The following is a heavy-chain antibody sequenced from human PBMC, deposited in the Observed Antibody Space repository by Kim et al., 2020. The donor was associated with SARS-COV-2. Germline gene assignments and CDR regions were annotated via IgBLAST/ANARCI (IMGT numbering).Heavy chain of an antibody. J-gene: IGHJ3*02. CDR3: WHSAFDI. CDR2: IYYSGST. D-gene: IGHD2-21*01. V-gene: IGHV4-39*01. Sequence: SETLSLTCTVSGGSISSNTYNWDWIRQPPGKGLEWIGSIYYSGSTYYNPSLKSRVTISVDTSKNQFSLKLTSVTAADTAVDYCWHSAFDIWGQGTMVTVS. CDR1: GGSISSNTYN.